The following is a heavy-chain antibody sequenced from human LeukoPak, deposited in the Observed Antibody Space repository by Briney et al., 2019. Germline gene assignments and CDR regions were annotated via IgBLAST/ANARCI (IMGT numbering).Heavy chain of an antibody. Sequence: PGGSLRLSCAASGFTVSNNYMSWVRQAPGKGLEWVSVIYSGGSTYYADSVRGRFTIPRDNSNNTLYLQINSLRAEDTAVYYCARGTSGTFKSFDYWGQGTLVTVSS. CDR1: GFTVSNNY. CDR3: ARGTSGTFKSFDY. D-gene: IGHD1-26*01. V-gene: IGHV3-53*01. CDR2: IYSGGST. J-gene: IGHJ4*02.